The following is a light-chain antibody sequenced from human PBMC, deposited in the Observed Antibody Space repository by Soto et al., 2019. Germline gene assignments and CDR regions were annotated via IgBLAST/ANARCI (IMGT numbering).Light chain of an antibody. V-gene: IGKV3-20*01. Sequence: IVLTQSPGTLSLSPGERATLSCGTSQSVSSNYLAWYQQKPGQAPRLLIYAAFNRATGISDRFSGSGSGTDFTLTISRLEPEDLAVYYCQQYGRAPYTFGQGTKLEI. CDR1: QSVSSNY. J-gene: IGKJ2*01. CDR3: QQYGRAPYT. CDR2: AAF.